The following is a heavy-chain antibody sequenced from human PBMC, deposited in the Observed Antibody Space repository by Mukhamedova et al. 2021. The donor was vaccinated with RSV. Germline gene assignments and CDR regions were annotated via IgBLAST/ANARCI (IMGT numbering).Heavy chain of an antibody. V-gene: IGHV4-34*01. J-gene: IGHJ5*02. CDR3: ARRGYFSPLDP. CDR2: IDHSGKT. Sequence: GLEWIGQIDHSGKTNYNPSLKTRVTISVDTSENHFSLKLLSLTAADSAVYYCARRGYFSPLDPWGQGTLVTVSS. D-gene: IGHD2/OR15-2a*01.